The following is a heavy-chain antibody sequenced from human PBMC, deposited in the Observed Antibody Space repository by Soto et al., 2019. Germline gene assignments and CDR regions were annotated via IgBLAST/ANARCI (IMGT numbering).Heavy chain of an antibody. D-gene: IGHD1-1*01. CDR2: LYDLDGT. CDR3: ATWHLQEHAYDI. J-gene: IGHJ3*02. Sequence: PGGSLRLSCVASEVTFASYDMAWVRQAPGKGLEWVSALYDLDGTYYADSVKGRFTTSSDSSRTTVYLQMNSLRPDDTAVYSCATWHLQEHAYDIWGQGTMVTVSS. V-gene: IGHV3-23*01. CDR1: EVTFASYD.